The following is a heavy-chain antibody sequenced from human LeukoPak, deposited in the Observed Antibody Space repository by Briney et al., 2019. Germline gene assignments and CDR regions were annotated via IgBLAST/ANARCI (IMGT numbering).Heavy chain of an antibody. J-gene: IGHJ6*03. V-gene: IGHV3-30*04. Sequence: GGSLRLSCAASGFTFVTYVIHWVRQAPGKGLEWVAVISQTGTIETYADSVQGRFTISRDNSKHTVYLQMTSLTTDDTAVYYCAGNRRVALPTNYYYMDVWGKGTTVTVSS. D-gene: IGHD1-26*01. CDR3: AGNRRVALPTNYYYMDV. CDR1: GFTFVTYV. CDR2: ISQTGTIE.